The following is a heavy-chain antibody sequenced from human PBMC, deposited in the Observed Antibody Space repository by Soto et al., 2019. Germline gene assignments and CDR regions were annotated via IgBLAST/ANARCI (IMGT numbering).Heavy chain of an antibody. CDR2: ISYDGSNK. Sequence: ESGGGVVQPGRSLRLSCAASGFTFSSYAMHWVRQAPGKGLEWVAVISYDGSNKYYADSVKGRFTISRDNSKNTLYLQMNSLRAEDTAVYYCARVSGAGGVWGSYRYPYYFDYWGQGTLVTVSS. V-gene: IGHV3-30-3*01. CDR1: GFTFSSYA. J-gene: IGHJ4*02. D-gene: IGHD3-16*02. CDR3: ARVSGAGGVWGSYRYPYYFDY.